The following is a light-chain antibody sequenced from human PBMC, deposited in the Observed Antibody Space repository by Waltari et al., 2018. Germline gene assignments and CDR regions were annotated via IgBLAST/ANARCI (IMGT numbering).Light chain of an antibody. Sequence: QAVLTQPPSASGTPGQRGTISRSGSSSNIGSNTVKWYQQLPGTAPKLLIYSNNQRPSGVPDRFSGSKSGTSASLAISGLQSEDEADYYCAAWDDSLNGLVFGGGTKLTVL. CDR2: SNN. CDR3: AAWDDSLNGLV. CDR1: SSNIGSNT. J-gene: IGLJ2*01. V-gene: IGLV1-44*01.